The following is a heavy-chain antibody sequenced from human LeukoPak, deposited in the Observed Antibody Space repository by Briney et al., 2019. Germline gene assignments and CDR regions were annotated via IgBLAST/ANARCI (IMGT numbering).Heavy chain of an antibody. V-gene: IGHV5-51*01. J-gene: IGHJ4*02. CDR3: ARRHNYDSSGYHLYYFDD. CDR1: GYSFTSYW. Sequence: GESLKISCKGSGYSFTSYWIGWVRQMPGKGLEWTGIIYPGDSDTRYSPSFQGQVTISADKSISTAYLQWSSLKASDTAMYYCARRHNYDSSGYHLYYFDDWGQGTLVTVSS. CDR2: IYPGDSDT. D-gene: IGHD3-22*01.